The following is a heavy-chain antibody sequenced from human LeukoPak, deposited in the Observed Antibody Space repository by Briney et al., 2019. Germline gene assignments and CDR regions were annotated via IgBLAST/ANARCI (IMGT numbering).Heavy chain of an antibody. Sequence: GGSLRLSXAASGFTFSSYAMSWVRQAPGKGLEWVSAIRGSGGSTYYADSVKGRFTISRDNSKNTLYLQMNSLRAEDTAVYYCAKDAPVNIVVVPAANSWGQGTLVTVSS. J-gene: IGHJ4*02. CDR1: GFTFSSYA. V-gene: IGHV3-23*01. CDR3: AKDAPVNIVVVPAANS. D-gene: IGHD2-2*01. CDR2: IRGSGGST.